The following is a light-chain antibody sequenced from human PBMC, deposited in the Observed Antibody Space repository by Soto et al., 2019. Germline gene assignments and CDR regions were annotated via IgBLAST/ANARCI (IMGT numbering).Light chain of an antibody. J-gene: IGKJ2*01. CDR2: DAS. Sequence: EIVLTQSPATLSLSPGERATLSCRASQSVSSYLAWYQQKPGQAPRLLIYDASNRATGIPARFSGCGSGTDFTLTISSLEPEDFAVYYCQQRSNWPRGYTFGQGTKLEIK. V-gene: IGKV3-11*01. CDR1: QSVSSY. CDR3: QQRSNWPRGYT.